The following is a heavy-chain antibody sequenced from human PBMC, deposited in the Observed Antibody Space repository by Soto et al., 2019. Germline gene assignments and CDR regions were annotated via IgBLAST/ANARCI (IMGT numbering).Heavy chain of an antibody. V-gene: IGHV4-39*01. D-gene: IGHD3-9*01. CDR2: IYYSGST. J-gene: IGHJ4*02. Sequence: SETLSLTCTVSGGSVTSSSFYWGWIRQPPGKGLEWIGIIYYSGSTYYNPSLKSRVTISVDTSKSQFSLNLNSVTAADTAVYYCARGYDILTGPLDYWGPGTLVTVSS. CDR1: GGSVTSSSFY. CDR3: ARGYDILTGPLDY.